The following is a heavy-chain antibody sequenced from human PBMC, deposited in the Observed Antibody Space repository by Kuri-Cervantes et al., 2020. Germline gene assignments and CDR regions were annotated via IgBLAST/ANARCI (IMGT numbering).Heavy chain of an antibody. V-gene: IGHV1-8*01. Sequence: ASVKVSCKASGYTFISYDINWVRQATGQGLEWMGWMNPNSGNTGYAQKFQGRVTMTRNTSISTAYMELSSLRSEDTAVYYCARDFYRSVTANLYYYYGMDVWGQGTTVTVSS. CDR3: ARDFYRSVTANLYYYYGMDV. J-gene: IGHJ6*02. CDR2: MNPNSGNT. CDR1: GYTFISYD. D-gene: IGHD2-21*02.